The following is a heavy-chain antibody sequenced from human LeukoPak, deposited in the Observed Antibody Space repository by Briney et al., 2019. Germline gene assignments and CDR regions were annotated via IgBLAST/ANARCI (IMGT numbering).Heavy chain of an antibody. CDR3: ARHLRESGGYWSQFDS. Sequence: SETLSLTCTVSGGSISYYYWSWIRQPPGKELEWIGYMYYTGRTYYNPPLRSRVTISVDTSKNQFSLNLSSVTAADTAVYYCARHLRESGGYWSQFDSWGQGTLVTVSS. J-gene: IGHJ4*02. CDR1: GGSISYYY. CDR2: MYYTGRT. V-gene: IGHV4-59*08. D-gene: IGHD2-21*01.